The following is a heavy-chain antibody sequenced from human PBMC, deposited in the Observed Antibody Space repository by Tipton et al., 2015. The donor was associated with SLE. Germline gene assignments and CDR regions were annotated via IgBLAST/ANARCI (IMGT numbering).Heavy chain of an antibody. Sequence: LSCTVSGDSINSHYWSWIRQPAGKGLQWIGRIYPSGSIDYNPSLKSRVTMSVATSKNQFSLRLTSVTAADTAMYYCARDSAVNFWYFDLWGRGTLVTVSS. V-gene: IGHV4-4*07. CDR1: GDSINSHY. J-gene: IGHJ2*01. CDR2: IYPSGSI. CDR3: ARDSAVNFWYFDL.